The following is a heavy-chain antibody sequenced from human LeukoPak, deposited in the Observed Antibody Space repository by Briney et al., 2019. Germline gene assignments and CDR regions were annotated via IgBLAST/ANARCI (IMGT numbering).Heavy chain of an antibody. V-gene: IGHV3-21*05. CDR3: ARDPMLRFLEWGIIDC. J-gene: IGHJ4*02. Sequence: PGGSLRLSCGASGLTFSTYSMNWVRQAPGKGLEWVSYISSDSGARYYADSVKGRFTISRDNAKNSLYLQMNSLRAEDTAVYYCARDPMLRFLEWGIIDCWGQGTLVTVSS. D-gene: IGHD3-3*01. CDR2: ISSDSGAR. CDR1: GLTFSTYS.